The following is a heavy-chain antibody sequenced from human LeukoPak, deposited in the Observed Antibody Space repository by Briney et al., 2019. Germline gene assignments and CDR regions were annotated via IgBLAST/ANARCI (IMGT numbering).Heavy chain of an antibody. CDR1: GFTFSTYG. Sequence: PGGSLRLSCAASGFTFSTYGMHWVRQAPGKGLEWVADIANDGNDKKYADSVKGRFTISRDNSKNTLYLQMNSLRAEDTAVYYCAKDLKKGAAGYYFDYWGQGTLVTVSS. J-gene: IGHJ4*02. V-gene: IGHV3-30*18. CDR3: AKDLKKGAAGYYFDY. D-gene: IGHD6-13*01. CDR2: IANDGNDK.